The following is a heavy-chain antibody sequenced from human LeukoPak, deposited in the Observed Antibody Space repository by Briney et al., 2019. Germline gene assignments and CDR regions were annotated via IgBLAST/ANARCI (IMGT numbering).Heavy chain of an antibody. Sequence: GGSLRLSCAASGFTFSSYAMHWVRQAPGKGLEWVAVISHDGSNKYYADSVKGRFTISRDNSKNTLYLQMNSLRAEDTAVYYCAKEVEQLVGGYYWGQGTLVTVSS. CDR3: AKEVEQLVGGYY. CDR2: ISHDGSNK. CDR1: GFTFSSYA. J-gene: IGHJ4*02. D-gene: IGHD6-6*01. V-gene: IGHV3-30-3*01.